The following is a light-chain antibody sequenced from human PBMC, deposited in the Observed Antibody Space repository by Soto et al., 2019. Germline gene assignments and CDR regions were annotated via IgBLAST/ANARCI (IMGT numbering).Light chain of an antibody. CDR2: QDS. J-gene: IGLJ2*01. CDR1: KLGDKY. V-gene: IGLV3-1*01. CDR3: QAWDSSTRVV. Sequence: SYELTQPPSVSVSPGQTASITCSGDKLGDKYACWYQQKPGQSPVLVIYQDSKRPSGIPERFFGSNSGNTATLTISGTQAMDEAVYYCQAWDSSTRVVFGGGTKLTVL.